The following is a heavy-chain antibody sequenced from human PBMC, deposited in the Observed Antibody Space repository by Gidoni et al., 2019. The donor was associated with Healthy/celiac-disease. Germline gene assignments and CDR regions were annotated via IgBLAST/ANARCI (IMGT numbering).Heavy chain of an antibody. V-gene: IGHV3-33*01. D-gene: IGHD6-6*01. CDR3: ARDGGQLANWFDP. CDR1: GFTFSSYG. J-gene: IGHJ5*02. Sequence: GFTFSSYGMHWVRQAPGKGLEWVAVIWYDGSNKYYADSVKGRFTISRDNSKNTLYLQMNSLRAEDTAVYYCARDGGQLANWFDPWGQGTLVTVSS. CDR2: IWYDGSNK.